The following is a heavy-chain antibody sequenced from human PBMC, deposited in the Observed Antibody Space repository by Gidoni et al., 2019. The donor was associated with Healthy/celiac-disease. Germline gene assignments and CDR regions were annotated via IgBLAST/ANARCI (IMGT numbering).Heavy chain of an antibody. CDR1: GFTFRSYA. Sequence: EVQLLESGGGLVQPGGSLRLSCADSGFTFRSYAMSWVRQAPGKGLEWVSAISGSGGSTYYADSVKGRFTISRDNSKNTLYLQMNSLRAEDTAVYYCAKEERAWYPPGRAFDIWGQGTMVTVSS. CDR2: ISGSGGST. CDR3: AKEERAWYPPGRAFDI. V-gene: IGHV3-23*01. D-gene: IGHD6-13*01. J-gene: IGHJ3*02.